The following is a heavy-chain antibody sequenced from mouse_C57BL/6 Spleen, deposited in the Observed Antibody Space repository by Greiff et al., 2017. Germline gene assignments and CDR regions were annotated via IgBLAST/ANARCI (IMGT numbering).Heavy chain of an antibody. D-gene: IGHD1-1*01. CDR1: GFSLTSYG. CDR3: ARNWGYYYGSSDDYAMDY. J-gene: IGHJ4*01. CDR2: IWRGGST. Sequence: VQLVESGPGLVQPSQSLSITCTVSGFSLTSYGVHWVRQSPGKGLEWLGVIWRGGSTDYNAAFISRLSISKDNSKSQVFFKMNSLQADDTAIYYCARNWGYYYGSSDDYAMDYWGQGTSVTVSS. V-gene: IGHV2-2*01.